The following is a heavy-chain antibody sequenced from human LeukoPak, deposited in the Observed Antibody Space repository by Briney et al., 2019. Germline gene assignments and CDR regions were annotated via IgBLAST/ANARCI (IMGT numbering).Heavy chain of an antibody. D-gene: IGHD3-10*01. CDR3: ARVIDSSESYYRPFDY. V-gene: IGHV4-34*01. CDR2: VNDRGKI. J-gene: IGHJ4*02. Sequence: SETLSLTCTVYSGSLSGYYWNWLRQPPRLGKGFIWEVNDRGKINYTPSLKSRVTVSVDAPKKQFSLKLTSVTAADTAVYYCARVIDSSESYYRPFDYWGQGIMVTVYS. CDR1: SGSLSGYY.